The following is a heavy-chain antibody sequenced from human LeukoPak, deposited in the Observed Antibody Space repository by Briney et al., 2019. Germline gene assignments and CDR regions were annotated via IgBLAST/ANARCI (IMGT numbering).Heavy chain of an antibody. Sequence: GGSLRLSCAASGFTLSSYGIHWVRQAPGKGLEWVSSISSSSSYIYYADSVKGRFTISRDNAKNSLYLQMNSLRAEDTAVYYCARVDYDSSGYIDYWGQGTLVTVSS. J-gene: IGHJ4*02. CDR3: ARVDYDSSGYIDY. D-gene: IGHD3-22*01. CDR2: ISSSSSYI. V-gene: IGHV3-21*01. CDR1: GFTLSSYG.